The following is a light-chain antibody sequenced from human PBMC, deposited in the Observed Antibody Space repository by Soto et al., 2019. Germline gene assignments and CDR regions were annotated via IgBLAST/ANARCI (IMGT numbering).Light chain of an antibody. J-gene: IGKJ1*01. CDR1: QRVDSY. CDR3: QQTYTSVAT. CDR2: AAS. Sequence: DIQVTQSPSSLSASVGDSVTLPCQTSQRVDSYIHWYQHQSGKPPKLLIYAASTLQDGVPSRFSGGGSGTAFPLIITGLQPGDSATYYCQQTYTSVATFGQGTKVDIK. V-gene: IGKV1-39*01.